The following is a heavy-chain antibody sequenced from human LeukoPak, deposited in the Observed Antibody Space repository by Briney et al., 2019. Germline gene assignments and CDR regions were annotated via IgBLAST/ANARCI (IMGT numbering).Heavy chain of an antibody. J-gene: IGHJ6*03. Sequence: SETLSLTCAVYGGSFSGYYWSWIRQPPGKGLEWIGEINHSGSTNYNPPLKSRVTISVDTSKNQFSLKLSSVTAADTAVYYCARQSGLLLWFGELLFPYYMDVWGKGTTVTISS. CDR2: INHSGST. V-gene: IGHV4-34*01. CDR1: GGSFSGYY. CDR3: ARQSGLLLWFGELLFPYYMDV. D-gene: IGHD3-10*01.